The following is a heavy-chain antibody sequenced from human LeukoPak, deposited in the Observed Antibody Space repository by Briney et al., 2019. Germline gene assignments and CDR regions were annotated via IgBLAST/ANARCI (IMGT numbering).Heavy chain of an antibody. Sequence: PGGSLRLSCAASGFSFSSYGTHWVRQAPGKGLEWVAVTWYDGSNKYYADSVKGRFTISRDNSKNTLYLQMNILRAEDTAVYYCAKEYYYGSVSYYTKPYFFDYWGQGTLVTVSS. CDR3: AKEYYYGSVSYYTKPYFFDY. CDR1: GFSFSSYG. CDR2: TWYDGSNK. D-gene: IGHD3-10*01. V-gene: IGHV3-33*06. J-gene: IGHJ4*02.